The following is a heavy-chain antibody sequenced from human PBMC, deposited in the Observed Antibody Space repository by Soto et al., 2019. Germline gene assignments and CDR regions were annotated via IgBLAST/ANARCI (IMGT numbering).Heavy chain of an antibody. Sequence: QVQLVESGGGLVKPGGSLRLSCAASGFTFSDYYMSWIRQAPGKGLEWVSYISSSGSTIYYADSVKGRFTISRDNAKNSLYLQMNSLRAEDTAVYYCARSMVRGVISSPTDAFDIWGQGTMVTVSS. D-gene: IGHD3-10*01. V-gene: IGHV3-11*01. CDR2: ISSSGSTI. J-gene: IGHJ3*02. CDR1: GFTFSDYY. CDR3: ARSMVRGVISSPTDAFDI.